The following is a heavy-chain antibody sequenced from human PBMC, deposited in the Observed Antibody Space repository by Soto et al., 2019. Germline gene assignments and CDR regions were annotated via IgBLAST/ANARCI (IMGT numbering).Heavy chain of an antibody. J-gene: IGHJ4*02. Sequence: PSETLSLTCTVSGGSISSGGYYWSWIRQHPGKGLEWIGYIYYSGSTYYNPSLKSRVTISVDTSKNQFSLKLSSVTAADTAVYYCARATYSDLAFDYWGQGTLVTSPQ. D-gene: IGHD4-17*01. CDR2: IYYSGST. V-gene: IGHV4-31*03. CDR3: ARATYSDLAFDY. CDR1: GGSISSGGYY.